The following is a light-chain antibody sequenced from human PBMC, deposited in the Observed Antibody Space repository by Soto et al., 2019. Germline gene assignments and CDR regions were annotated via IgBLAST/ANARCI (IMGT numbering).Light chain of an antibody. CDR1: EYVPSSF. CDR2: GAS. V-gene: IGKV3-20*01. J-gene: IGKJ5*01. Sequence: EFVLTQSPGTLSLSPGERATLSCRASEYVPSSFLDWYQQRPGQAPRLLIYGASSRATGIPDSFSGSGSGTEFTLSISRLEPEDFAMYYCQQYGSSPPTSFGQGTRLEIK. CDR3: QQYGSSPPTS.